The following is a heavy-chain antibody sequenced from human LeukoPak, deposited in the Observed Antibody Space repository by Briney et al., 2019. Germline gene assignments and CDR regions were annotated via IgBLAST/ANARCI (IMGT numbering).Heavy chain of an antibody. CDR2: ISGSGGST. J-gene: IGHJ4*02. CDR1: GFTFSSYA. Sequence: PGRSLRLSCATSGFTFSSYAMSWVRQAPGKGLEWVSVISGSGGSTYYADSVKGRFTISRDNSENTLYLQMNSLRAEDTAVYYCAKKYSSGFFDYWGQGTLVTVSS. V-gene: IGHV3-23*01. CDR3: AKKYSSGFFDY. D-gene: IGHD6-19*01.